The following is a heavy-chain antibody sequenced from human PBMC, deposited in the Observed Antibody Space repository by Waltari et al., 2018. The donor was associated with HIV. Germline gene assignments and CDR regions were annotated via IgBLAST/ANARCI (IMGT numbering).Heavy chain of an antibody. CDR2: IYRRGDA. Sequence: EVQLVETGGGLIQPGGSLRLSCAASGLSVSSNYMNWVRQAAGKGLEWVSVIYRRGDAYYADFVKGRFTSSRDNSKNTLYLQMNSLRAEDTAVYYCARVRSIMGRFLGFDYWGQGTLVTVSS. V-gene: IGHV3-53*02. D-gene: IGHD3-3*02. CDR3: ARVRSIMGRFLGFDY. CDR1: GLSVSSNY. J-gene: IGHJ4*02.